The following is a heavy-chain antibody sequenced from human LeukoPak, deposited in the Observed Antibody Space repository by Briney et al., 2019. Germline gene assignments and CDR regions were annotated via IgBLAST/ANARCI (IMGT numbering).Heavy chain of an antibody. D-gene: IGHD1-1*01. CDR1: TSR. CDR2: IGTYGGDT. J-gene: IGHJ4*02. CDR3: ARGEPYNWNDFDY. V-gene: IGHV1-18*01. Sequence: ASVKVSCKATSRISWVRQAPGQGLEWMGWIGTYGGDTYYAQKFQGRITVTTDTSTSAVYMELRNLRSDDTAVYYCARGEPYNWNDFDYWGQGTLVTVSS.